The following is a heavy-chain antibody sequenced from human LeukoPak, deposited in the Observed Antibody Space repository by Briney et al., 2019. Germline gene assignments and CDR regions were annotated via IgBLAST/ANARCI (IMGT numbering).Heavy chain of an antibody. J-gene: IGHJ3*02. CDR1: GFTFSSYS. D-gene: IGHD3-10*01. V-gene: IGHV3-21*01. CDR2: IDTSAAYI. CDR3: ARGRSITLLRGVAMSDGFDI. Sequence: GGSLRLSCAASGFTFSSYSMNWVHQAPGKGLEWVSFIDTSAAYIYYGDSMRGRFTISRDNAKNSLYLQMNGLRAEDTAVYYCARGRSITLLRGVAMSDGFDIWGQGTMVTVSS.